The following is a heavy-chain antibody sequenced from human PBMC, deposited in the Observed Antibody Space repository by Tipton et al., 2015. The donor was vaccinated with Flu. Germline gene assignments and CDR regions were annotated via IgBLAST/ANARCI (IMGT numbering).Heavy chain of an antibody. CDR1: GFTFSSYE. CDR2: ISPSGGTT. V-gene: IGHV3-48*03. CDR3: TRGFIRLCDY. J-gene: IGHJ4*02. Sequence: GSLRLSCSASGFTFSSYEMNWVRQAPGKGLEWVSLISPSGGTTYYSNSVKGRFTISRDNVKNSLYLQMNGLRAEDTAVYYCTRGFIRLCDYWGQGTQVTVSS. D-gene: IGHD3-10*01.